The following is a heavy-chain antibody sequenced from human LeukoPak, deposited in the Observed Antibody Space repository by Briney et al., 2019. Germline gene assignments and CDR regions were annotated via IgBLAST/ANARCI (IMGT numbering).Heavy chain of an antibody. J-gene: IGHJ5*02. V-gene: IGHV3-53*01. Sequence: GGSLRLSCAASGFTFSSYAMHWVRQAPGKGLEWVSVIYSGGSTYYADSVKGRFTISRDNSKNTLYLQMNSLRAEDTAVYYCARDPYYGSGSPWGQGTLVTVSS. CDR2: IYSGGST. CDR3: ARDPYYGSGSP. CDR1: GFTFSSYA. D-gene: IGHD3-10*01.